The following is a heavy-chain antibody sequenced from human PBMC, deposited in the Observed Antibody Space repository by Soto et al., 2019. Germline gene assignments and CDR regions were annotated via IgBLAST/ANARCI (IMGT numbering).Heavy chain of an antibody. CDR3: AKDGSSSWYGGSYYYYYYGMDV. V-gene: IGHV1-18*01. CDR1: GYTFTSYG. CDR2: ISAYNGNT. Sequence: ASVKVSCKASGYTFTSYGISWVREAPGQGPEWMGWISAYNGNTNYAQKLQGRATMTTDTSTSTAYMELRSLRSDDTAVYYCAKDGSSSWYGGSYYYYYYGMDVWGQGTTVTVSS. D-gene: IGHD6-13*01. J-gene: IGHJ6*02.